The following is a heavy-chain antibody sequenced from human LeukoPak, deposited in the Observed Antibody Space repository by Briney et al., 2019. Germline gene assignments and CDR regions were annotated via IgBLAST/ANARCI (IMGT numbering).Heavy chain of an antibody. J-gene: IGHJ4*02. CDR2: ISSGGGTI. D-gene: IGHD3-10*01. CDR3: ARGGIGSGSYQYYFDY. CDR1: GFSFSSYC. Sequence: GGSLRLSCAASGFSFSSYCMNWVRQAPGKELEWVSYISSGGGTIYYADSVKGRFTISRDNAKNSLSLQMNSLRDEDTAVYYCARGGIGSGSYQYYFDYWGQGTLVTVSS. V-gene: IGHV3-48*02.